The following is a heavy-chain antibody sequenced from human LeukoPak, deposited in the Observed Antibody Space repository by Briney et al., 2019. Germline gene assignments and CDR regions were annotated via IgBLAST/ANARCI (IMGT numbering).Heavy chain of an antibody. CDR2: ISYDGSNK. CDR1: GFTFSSYA. D-gene: IGHD3-16*02. Sequence: PGGSLRLSCAASGFTFSSYAMHWVRQAPGKGLEWVAVISYDGSNKYYADSVKGRFTISRDNSKNTLYLQMNSLRAEDTAVYYCAKSLYGGMDVWGRGTTVTVSS. CDR3: AKSLYGGMDV. V-gene: IGHV3-30*04. J-gene: IGHJ6*04.